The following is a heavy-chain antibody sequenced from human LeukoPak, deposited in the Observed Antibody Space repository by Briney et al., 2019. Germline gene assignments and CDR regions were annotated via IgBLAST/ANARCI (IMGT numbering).Heavy chain of an antibody. CDR1: GGSISSGDYY. CDR2: IYYSGST. D-gene: IGHD3-22*01. J-gene: IGHJ6*02. CDR3: ARVVYYDSSGYYQYGMDV. Sequence: SETLSLTCTVSGGSISSGDYYWSWIRQPPGKGLEWLGYIYYSGSTYYNPSLKSRVTISVDTSKNQFSLKLSSVTAADTAVYYCARVVYYDSSGYYQYGMDVWGQGTTVTVSS. V-gene: IGHV4-30-4*01.